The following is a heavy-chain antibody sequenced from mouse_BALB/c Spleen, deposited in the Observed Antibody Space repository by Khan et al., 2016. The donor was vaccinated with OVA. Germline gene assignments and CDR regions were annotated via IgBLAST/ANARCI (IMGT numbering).Heavy chain of an antibody. Sequence: QVRLQQSGPGLVAPSQSLSSTCTVSGFSLSRYNIHWVRQPPGKGLEWLGVIWGGGGTDYNSTLKSRLSISKDNSKSQVFLKMNSLQTDDTAMYYCVRAYYRYDGYYAMDYWGQGTSVTVSS. CDR3: VRAYYRYDGYYAMDY. D-gene: IGHD2-14*01. J-gene: IGHJ4*01. CDR1: GFSLSRYN. CDR2: IWGGGGT. V-gene: IGHV2-6-4*01.